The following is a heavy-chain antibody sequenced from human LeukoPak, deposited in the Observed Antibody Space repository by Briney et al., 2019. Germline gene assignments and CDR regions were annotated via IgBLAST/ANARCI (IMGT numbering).Heavy chain of an antibody. Sequence: ASVTVSCTVSGYTLTELSMHWVQQAPGKGLEWMGGFDPEDGETIYAQKFQGRVTMTEDTSTDTAYMELSSLRSEDTAVYYCATAAYYYDSSGYFGPYYFDYWGQGTLVTVSS. CDR1: GYTLTELS. CDR3: ATAAYYYDSSGYFGPYYFDY. CDR2: FDPEDGET. D-gene: IGHD3-22*01. V-gene: IGHV1-24*01. J-gene: IGHJ4*02.